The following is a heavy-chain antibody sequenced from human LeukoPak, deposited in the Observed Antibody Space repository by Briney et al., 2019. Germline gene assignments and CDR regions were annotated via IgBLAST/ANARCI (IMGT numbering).Heavy chain of an antibody. J-gene: IGHJ4*02. D-gene: IGHD2-15*01. V-gene: IGHV3-33*06. CDR2: IWYDGSNK. CDR3: AKDLERYCSGGSCPFDY. CDR1: GFTFSSYG. Sequence: PGRSLRLSCAASGFTFSSYGMHWVRQAPGKGLEWVAVIWYDGSNKYYADSVKGRFTISRDNSKNTLYLQMNSLRAEDTAVYYCAKDLERYCSGGSCPFDYWGQGTLVTVSS.